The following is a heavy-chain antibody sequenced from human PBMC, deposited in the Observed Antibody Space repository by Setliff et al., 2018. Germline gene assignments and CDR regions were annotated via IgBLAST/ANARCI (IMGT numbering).Heavy chain of an antibody. J-gene: IGHJ5*02. CDR3: AREGDTVNWFDP. CDR2: IKQDGSEK. D-gene: IGHD4-4*01. Sequence: PGGSLRLSCVASGFTFSSYWMSWVRQAPGKGLEWVANIKQDGSEKYYVDSVKGRFTISRDNAKNSLYLQMNSLRAEDAAVYYCAREGDTVNWFDPWGQGTLVTVSS. V-gene: IGHV3-7*01. CDR1: GFTFSSYW.